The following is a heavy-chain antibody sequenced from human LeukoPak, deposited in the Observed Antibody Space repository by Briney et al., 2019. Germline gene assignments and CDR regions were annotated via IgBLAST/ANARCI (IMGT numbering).Heavy chain of an antibody. D-gene: IGHD2-15*01. Sequence: GGSLRLSCAASGFTFSSYWMSWVRQAPGKGLEWVSYISSSSSTIYYADSVKGRFTISRDNAKNSLYLQMNSLRAEDTAVYYCARHPILCSGGSCYWWFDPWGQGTLVTVSS. V-gene: IGHV3-48*01. J-gene: IGHJ5*02. CDR3: ARHPILCSGGSCYWWFDP. CDR1: GFTFSSYW. CDR2: ISSSSSTI.